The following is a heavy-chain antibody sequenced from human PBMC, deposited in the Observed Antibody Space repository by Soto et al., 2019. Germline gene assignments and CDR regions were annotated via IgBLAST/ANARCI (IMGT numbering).Heavy chain of an antibody. CDR2: IYYSGST. J-gene: IGHJ4*02. D-gene: IGHD3-10*01. CDR3: ARTYGSGSGGYFDY. Sequence: SETLSLTCTVSGGSFSSGSYYWSWIRQPPGKGLEWIGYIYYSGSTNYNPCLTTRFTISVDTSKNQFSLKLSSVTAADTAVYYCARTYGSGSGGYFDYWGQGTLVTVSS. CDR1: GGSFSSGSYY. V-gene: IGHV4-61*01.